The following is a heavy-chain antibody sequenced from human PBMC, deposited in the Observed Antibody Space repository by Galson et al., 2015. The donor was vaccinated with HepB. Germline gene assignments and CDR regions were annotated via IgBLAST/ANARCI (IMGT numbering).Heavy chain of an antibody. CDR2: IDPSDSYT. CDR1: GYSFTTYW. CDR3: ARHRGIGELVWEH. V-gene: IGHV5-10-1*01. J-gene: IGHJ1*01. D-gene: IGHD3-10*01. Sequence: QSGAEVKKPGESLKISCKGSGYSFTTYWISWVRQMPGKGLEWKGRIDPSDSYTYYSPSFQGHVSISVDKAITTVYLQWSSLKASDTAMYYCARHRGIGELVWEHWGQGTLVTVSS.